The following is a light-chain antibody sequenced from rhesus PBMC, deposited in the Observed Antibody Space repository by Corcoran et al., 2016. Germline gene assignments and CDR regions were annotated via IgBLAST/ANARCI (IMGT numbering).Light chain of an antibody. CDR1: QGITND. CDR2: DAS. J-gene: IGKJ2*01. V-gene: IGKV1S17*01. CDR3: PHYYRTPYS. Sequence: DIQMTQSPSSLSASVGDRVTITCRASQGITNDLAWYQQNPGETPKVLVYDASSLQSGIPARFSGTGSGADFTLTICSLPPEDFSTYYCPHYYRTPYSFGQGTKVEIK.